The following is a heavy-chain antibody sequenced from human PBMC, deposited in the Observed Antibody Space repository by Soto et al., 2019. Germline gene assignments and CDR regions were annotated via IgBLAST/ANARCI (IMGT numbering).Heavy chain of an antibody. V-gene: IGHV2-5*02. CDR2: IYWDDSK. J-gene: IGHJ4*02. Sequence: QITLKESGPTLVKPTQTLTLTCTFSGFSLTTDRVGVGWIRQPPGEALEWLAVIYWDDSKTYRPSLKSRLTITKDTSKNQVALTMTTMDSLDIATYYCAHAYGGRSLYWGQGTLVTVSS. CDR1: GFSLTTDRVG. D-gene: IGHD1-26*01. CDR3: AHAYGGRSLY.